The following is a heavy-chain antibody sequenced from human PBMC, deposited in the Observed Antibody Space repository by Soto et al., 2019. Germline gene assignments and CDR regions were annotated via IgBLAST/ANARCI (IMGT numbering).Heavy chain of an antibody. CDR1: GYTFTSYA. Sequence: ASVKVSCKASGYTFTSYAMHWVRQAPGQRLEWMGWINAGNGNTKYSQKFQGRVTITRDTSASTACMELSSLRSEDTAVYYCARGVRVYYYYGMDVWGQGTTVTVSS. J-gene: IGHJ6*02. CDR2: INAGNGNT. D-gene: IGHD3-10*01. CDR3: ARGVRVYYYYGMDV. V-gene: IGHV1-3*01.